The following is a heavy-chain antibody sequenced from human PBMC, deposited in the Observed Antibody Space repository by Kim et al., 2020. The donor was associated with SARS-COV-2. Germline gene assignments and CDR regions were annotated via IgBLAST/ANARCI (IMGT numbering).Heavy chain of an antibody. CDR3: ARGPF. J-gene: IGHJ4*02. CDR2: DGSSD. V-gene: IGHV3-74*01. Sequence: DGSSDLYAGSVKGRFTISRDNSKNTLFLQMTSLRADDTGVYYCARGPFWGQGTLVTVSS.